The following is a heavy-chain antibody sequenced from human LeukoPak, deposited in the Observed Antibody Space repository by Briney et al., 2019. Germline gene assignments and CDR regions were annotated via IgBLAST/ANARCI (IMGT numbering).Heavy chain of an antibody. CDR2: IYYSGST. CDR1: GGSITNYY. Sequence: PSETLSLTCTVSGGSITNYYCSWVRQPPGKGLEWVGYIYYSGSTSYNPSLKSRVTISVDTSKNQFSLKLRSVTAADTAVYYCARHFTGPGTYTPYFGMDVWGQGTTVTVSS. CDR3: ARHFTGPGTYTPYFGMDV. V-gene: IGHV4-59*08. J-gene: IGHJ6*02. D-gene: IGHD3-16*01.